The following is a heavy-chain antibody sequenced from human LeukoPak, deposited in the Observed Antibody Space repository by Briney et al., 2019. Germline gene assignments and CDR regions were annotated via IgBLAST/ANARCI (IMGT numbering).Heavy chain of an antibody. CDR1: GYSFTSYW. CDR3: ARLQNELRFLEWLTGTVSDY. J-gene: IGHJ4*02. CDR2: IYPGDSDT. V-gene: IGHV5-51*01. Sequence: GESLKISCKGSGYSFTSYWIGWVRQMPGKGLERMGIIYPGDSDTRYSPSFQGQVTISADKSISTAYLQWSSLKASDTAMYYCARLQNELRFLEWLTGTVSDYWGQGTLVTVSS. D-gene: IGHD3-3*01.